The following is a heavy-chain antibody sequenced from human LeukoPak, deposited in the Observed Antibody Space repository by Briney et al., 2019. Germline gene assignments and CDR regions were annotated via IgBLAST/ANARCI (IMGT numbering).Heavy chain of an antibody. D-gene: IGHD6-19*01. V-gene: IGHV4-39*01. J-gene: IGHJ4*02. CDR1: GGSFSVYY. CDR2: IYYSGST. Sequence: SETLSLTCAVYGGSFSVYYWGWIRQPPGKGLEWIGSIYYSGSTYYNPSLESRVTISVDTSKNQFSLKLSSVTAADTAVYYCATSGWYLLPGVYWGQGTLVTVSS. CDR3: ATSGWYLLPGVY.